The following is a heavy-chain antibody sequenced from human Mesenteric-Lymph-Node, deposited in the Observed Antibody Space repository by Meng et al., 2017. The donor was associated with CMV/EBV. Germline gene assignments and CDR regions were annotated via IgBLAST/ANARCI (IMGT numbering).Heavy chain of an antibody. CDR3: AKSQMTYCGGDCNFDY. CDR1: GFTFINYA. J-gene: IGHJ4*02. V-gene: IGHV3-23*01. Sequence: GGSLRLSCAASGFTFINYALNWVRQAPGKGLEWVSSISGSGDSTYYADSVKGRFTISRDNSKNTLYLQMNRLRAEDTALYYCAKSQMTYCGGDCNFDYWGQGTLVTVSS. D-gene: IGHD2-21*01. CDR2: ISGSGDST.